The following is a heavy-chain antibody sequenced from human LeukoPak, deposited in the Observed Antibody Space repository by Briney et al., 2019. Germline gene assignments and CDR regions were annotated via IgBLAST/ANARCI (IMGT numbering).Heavy chain of an antibody. J-gene: IGHJ5*02. D-gene: IGHD4-11*01. Sequence: KPSETLSLTCTVSGGSISSSSSYWGWIRQPPGKGLEWIGSTYYSGSTHYNPSLKSRVTTSVDTSKNQFSLKLSSVTAADTAVYYCARHVVYSNYDYWFDPWGQGTLVTVSS. CDR2: TYYSGST. V-gene: IGHV4-39*01. CDR1: GGSISSSSSY. CDR3: ARHVVYSNYDYWFDP.